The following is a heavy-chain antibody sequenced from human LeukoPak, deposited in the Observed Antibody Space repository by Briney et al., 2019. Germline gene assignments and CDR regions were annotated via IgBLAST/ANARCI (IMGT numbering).Heavy chain of an antibody. D-gene: IGHD6-13*01. CDR2: IYYSGST. V-gene: IGHV4-39*01. J-gene: IGHJ4*02. CDR1: GGSISSYY. Sequence: KPSETLSLTCTVSGGSISSYYWGWIRQPPGKGLEWIGSIYYSGSTSYNPSLKSRVTISVDTSKNQFSLKLSSVTATDTAVYYCARHEGSGWCFDYWGQGTLVTVSS. CDR3: ARHEGSGWCFDY.